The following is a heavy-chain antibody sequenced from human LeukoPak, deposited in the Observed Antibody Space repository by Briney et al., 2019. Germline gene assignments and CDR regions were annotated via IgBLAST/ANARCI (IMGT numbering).Heavy chain of an antibody. CDR2: ISGSGGST. V-gene: IGHV3-23*01. J-gene: IGHJ3*02. CDR3: AREGTIAVAGPPSAFDI. D-gene: IGHD6-19*01. Sequence: GSLRLSCAASGFTFSSYAMSWVRQAPGKGLEWVSAISGSGGSTYYADSVKGRFTISRDNSKNTLYLQMNSLRAEDTAVYYCAREGTIAVAGPPSAFDIWAKGQWSPSLQ. CDR1: GFTFSSYA.